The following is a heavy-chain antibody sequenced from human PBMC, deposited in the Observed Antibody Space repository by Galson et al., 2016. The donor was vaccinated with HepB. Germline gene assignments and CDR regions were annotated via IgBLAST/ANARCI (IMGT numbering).Heavy chain of an antibody. CDR3: ARCTNYYGSGNYFDY. Sequence: SLRLSCAASGFTFSSYAMHWVRQAPGKGLEWVAVTSYDGSNKYYADSLKGRFTISRDSSKNTLYLQMNSLRAEDTAVYYCARCTNYYGSGNYFDYWGQGTLVTVSS. CDR1: GFTFSSYA. V-gene: IGHV3-30-3*01. D-gene: IGHD3-10*01. CDR2: TSYDGSNK. J-gene: IGHJ4*02.